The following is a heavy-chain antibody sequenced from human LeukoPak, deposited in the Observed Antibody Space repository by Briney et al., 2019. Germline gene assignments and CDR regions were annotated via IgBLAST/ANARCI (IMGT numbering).Heavy chain of an antibody. CDR3: ARGGLGSWTFDS. CDR2: ISGSGSTM. J-gene: IGHJ4*02. CDR1: GFTFNNYG. Sequence: GGSLRLSCAASGFTFNNYGMHWVRQAPGKGLEWVSYISGSGSTMYYADSVKGRFTISRDNAEYSLHLQLHSLRVEDTAVYYCARGGLGSWTFDSWGQGTLVTVSS. V-gene: IGHV3-48*04. D-gene: IGHD1-26*01.